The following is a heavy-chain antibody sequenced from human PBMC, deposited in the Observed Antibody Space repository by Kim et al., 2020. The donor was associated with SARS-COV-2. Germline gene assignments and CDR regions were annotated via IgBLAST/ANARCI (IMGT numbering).Heavy chain of an antibody. J-gene: IGHJ4*02. Sequence: SETLSLTCTVSGDSISSYYWSWIRQPPGKGLEWMGYIYYSGSTNYNPSLKSRVTITVDTSKNQFSLKLSSVTAAATAVYYCAREKAAAAGTFDYWGQGTLVTVSS. CDR3: AREKAAAAGTFDY. D-gene: IGHD6-13*01. V-gene: IGHV4-59*13. CDR2: IYYSGST. CDR1: GDSISSYY.